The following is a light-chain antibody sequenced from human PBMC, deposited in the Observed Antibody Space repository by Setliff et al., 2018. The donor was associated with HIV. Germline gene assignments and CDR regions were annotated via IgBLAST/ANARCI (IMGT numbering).Light chain of an antibody. CDR2: GVD. CDR1: SSGVGSYNL. J-gene: IGLJ1*01. Sequence: QSVLTQPASVSGSPGQSITISCTGTSSGVGSYNLVSWYQQHPGKAPKLITYGVDKRPSGVPTRFSGFKSGNTASLTIYGLQPEDESDYFCCSYAGSNIFVFGKGTKV. CDR3: CSYAGSNIFV. V-gene: IGLV2-23*02.